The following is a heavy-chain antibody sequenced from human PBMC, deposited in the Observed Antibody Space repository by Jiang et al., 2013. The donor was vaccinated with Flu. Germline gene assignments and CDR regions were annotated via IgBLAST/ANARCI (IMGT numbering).Heavy chain of an antibody. CDR2: IYYSGST. CDR1: GGSISSSSYY. J-gene: IGHJ4*02. D-gene: IGHD3-3*01. Sequence: LLKPSETLSLTCTVSGGSISSSSYYWGWIRQPPGKGLEWIGSIYYSGSTYYNPSLKSRVTISVDTSKNQFSLKLSSVTAADTAVYYCAKLGYYDFWSGYEFDYWGQGTLVTVSS. V-gene: IGHV4-39*01. CDR3: AKLGYYDFWSGYEFDY.